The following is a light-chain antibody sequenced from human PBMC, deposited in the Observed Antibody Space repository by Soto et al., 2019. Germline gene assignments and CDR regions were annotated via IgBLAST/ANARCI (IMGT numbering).Light chain of an antibody. J-gene: IGLJ3*02. CDR2: SHN. Sequence: QSVLTQPPSASGTPGQRVTISCSGSSSNIGINTVNWYQQLPGTAPRLLIYSHNQRPSGVPDRFSGSKSGTSASLAISGLQSEVEADYYCATWDDGLNGWVFGGGTKLTVL. CDR3: ATWDDGLNGWV. V-gene: IGLV1-44*01. CDR1: SSNIGINT.